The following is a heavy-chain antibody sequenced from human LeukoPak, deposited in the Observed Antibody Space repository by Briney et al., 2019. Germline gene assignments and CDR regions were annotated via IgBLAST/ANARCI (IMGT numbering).Heavy chain of an antibody. CDR2: INPSGGST. CDR3: ARDRQGDSGWPVYYFDY. J-gene: IGHJ4*02. V-gene: IGHV1-46*01. D-gene: IGHD6-19*01. CDR1: GYTFTSYY. Sequence: ASVKVSCKASGYTFTSYYMHWVRQAPGQGLEWMGIINPSGGSTSYAQKFQGRVTMTRDTSASTAYMELSSLRSEDTAVYYCARDRQGDSGWPVYYFDYWGQGTLVTVSS.